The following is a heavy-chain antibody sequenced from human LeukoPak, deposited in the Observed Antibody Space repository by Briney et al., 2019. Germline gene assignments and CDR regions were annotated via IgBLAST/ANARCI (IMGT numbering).Heavy chain of an antibody. CDR1: GGSISSNNSY. CDR2: ISYIGST. CDR3: TRHKYFSPYDN. J-gene: IGHJ4*02. Sequence: SETLSLTCTVSGGSISSNNSYWGWIRQPPGKGLEWIGSISYIGSTYNNPSLKSRVTLSVDTSKNQFSLKLSSVTAADTAVYYCTRHKYFSPYDNWGQGTLVTVSS. V-gene: IGHV4-39*01. D-gene: IGHD3-9*01.